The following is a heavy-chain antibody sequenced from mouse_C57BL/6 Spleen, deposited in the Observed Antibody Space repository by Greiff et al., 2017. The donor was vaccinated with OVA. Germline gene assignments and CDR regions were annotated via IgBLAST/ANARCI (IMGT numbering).Heavy chain of an antibody. V-gene: IGHV7-1*01. CDR1: GFTFSDYY. J-gene: IGHJ4*01. CDR3: ARDGKYYAMDY. CDR2: SRNKANDYTT. Sequence: EVQLVESGGGLVQPGRSLRLSCATSGFTFSDYYMEWVRQAPGKGLEWIAASRNKANDYTTEYSASVKGPFIVSRDTSQSILYLQMNALRAEDTAVYYCARDGKYYAMDYWGQGTSVTVSS.